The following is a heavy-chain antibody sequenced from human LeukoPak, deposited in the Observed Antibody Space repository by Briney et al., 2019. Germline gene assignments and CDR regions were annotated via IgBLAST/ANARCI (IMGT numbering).Heavy chain of an antibody. V-gene: IGHV3-74*01. CDR2: IKTDGSST. Sequence: QPGGSLRLSCVASGFTFSNYWMHWVRQAPGKGLVWVSRIKTDGSSTSYADSVKGRFTISRDNAKNTLYLQMSSLRAEDTAVYYCARSDWFDPWGQGTLVTVSS. J-gene: IGHJ5*02. CDR1: GFTFSNYW. CDR3: ARSDWFDP.